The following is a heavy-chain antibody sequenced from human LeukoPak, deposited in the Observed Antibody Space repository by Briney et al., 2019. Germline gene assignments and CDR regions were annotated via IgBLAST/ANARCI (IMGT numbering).Heavy chain of an antibody. V-gene: IGHV4-34*01. Sequence: PSETLSLTCAVYGGSFSGCYWSWIRQPPGKGLEWIGEIDHIGSTNYNPSLKSRVTISLDTSKNQFSLKLSSVTAADTSVYYCARQIDVGCTGTTCYGHGAFDIWGQGTVVTVSS. J-gene: IGHJ3*02. CDR2: IDHIGST. CDR3: ARQIDVGCTGTTCYGHGAFDI. D-gene: IGHD2-2*01. CDR1: GGSFSGCY.